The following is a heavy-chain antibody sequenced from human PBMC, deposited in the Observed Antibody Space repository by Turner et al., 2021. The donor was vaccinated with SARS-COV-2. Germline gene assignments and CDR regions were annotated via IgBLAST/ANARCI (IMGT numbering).Heavy chain of an antibody. CDR2: VYQSGNA. V-gene: IGHV4-31*03. D-gene: IGHD1-26*01. CDR3: VRTLIVITLPPGTFDL. Sequence: QVQLQASGPGLVKPSQTLSLTCTVAGGSVNGRDYYWGWIRQLPGKGLEWLGYVYQSGNAYYNPSLQDRLTLSVDTSMNQFSLTLSSVTVADTAVYYCVRTLIVITLPPGTFDLWGRGTVVTVSS. CDR1: GGSVNGRDYY. J-gene: IGHJ3*01.